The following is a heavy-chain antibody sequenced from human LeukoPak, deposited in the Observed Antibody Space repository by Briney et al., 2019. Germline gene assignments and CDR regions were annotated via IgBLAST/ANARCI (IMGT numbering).Heavy chain of an antibody. CDR2: ISYDGSGK. CDR1: GFTISSYA. J-gene: IGHJ4*02. Sequence: GGSLRLSCAASGFTISSYAMHWVRQPPGKGLEWVAVISYDGSGKYYADSVKGRFTISRDNSKNTLYLQMNSLRAEDTAMYYCAKDTSSWSLDYWGQGTLVTVSS. CDR3: AKDTSSWSLDY. V-gene: IGHV3-30-3*01. D-gene: IGHD6-13*01.